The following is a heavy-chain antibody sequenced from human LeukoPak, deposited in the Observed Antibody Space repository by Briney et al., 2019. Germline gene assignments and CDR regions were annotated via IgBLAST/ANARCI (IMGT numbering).Heavy chain of an antibody. J-gene: IGHJ4*02. Sequence: PGGSLRLSCAASGFTVSSNYMSWVRQAPGKGLEWVAVISYGGSNKYYADSVKGRFTISRDNSKNTLYLQMNSLRAEDTAVYYCAKDRGSGWYFDYWGQGTLVTVSS. V-gene: IGHV3-30*18. CDR3: AKDRGSGWYFDY. CDR2: ISYGGSNK. CDR1: GFTVSSNY. D-gene: IGHD6-19*01.